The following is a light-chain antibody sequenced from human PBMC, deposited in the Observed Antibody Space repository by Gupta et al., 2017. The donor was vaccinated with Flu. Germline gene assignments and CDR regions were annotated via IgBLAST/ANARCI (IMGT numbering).Light chain of an antibody. Sequence: DIVMTQSPDSLAVSLGERATINCKSSQSVLYSSNNKNYLAWYQQKPGQPPKLLIYWASTREYGVPDRFSGSGSGTDFTLTISSRQAEDVAVYYGQQYYSTPTFGQGTKVEIK. V-gene: IGKV4-1*01. CDR1: QSVLYSSNNKNY. CDR2: WAS. J-gene: IGKJ1*01. CDR3: QQYYSTPT.